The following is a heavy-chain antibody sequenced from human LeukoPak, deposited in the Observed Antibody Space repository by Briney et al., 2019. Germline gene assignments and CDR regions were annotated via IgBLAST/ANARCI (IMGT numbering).Heavy chain of an antibody. V-gene: IGHV3-73*01. Sequence: GGSLRLSCAASGFTFSGSAMHWVRQASGKGLEWVGRIRSKANSYATAYAASVKGRFTISRDDSKNTAYLQMNSLKTEDTAVYYCTSGWLLTKYYYYYYMDVGGKVTTVTVSS. CDR2: IRSKANSYAT. J-gene: IGHJ6*03. CDR3: TSGWLLTKYYYYYYMDV. D-gene: IGHD3-22*01. CDR1: GFTFSGSA.